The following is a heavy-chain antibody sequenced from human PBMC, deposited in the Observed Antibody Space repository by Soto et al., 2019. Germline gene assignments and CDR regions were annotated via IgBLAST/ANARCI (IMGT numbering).Heavy chain of an antibody. CDR1: GDPFSNYD. CDR2: MNPNTGNT. V-gene: IGHV1-8*01. Sequence: QVQLVQSGAEVKKPGASVKVSCKASGDPFSNYDIKWVRQATGQGLEWMGWMNPNTGNTGSARKFQGRVTMTRNTSISTAYMELGRLRSEDTAVYYCARGRNGMDVWGQGTTVTVSS. J-gene: IGHJ6*02. CDR3: ARGRNGMDV.